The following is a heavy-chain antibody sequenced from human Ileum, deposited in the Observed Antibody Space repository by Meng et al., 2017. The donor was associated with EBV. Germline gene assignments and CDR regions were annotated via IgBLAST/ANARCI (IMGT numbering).Heavy chain of an antibody. J-gene: IGHJ4*02. Sequence: VHLVKSGTEVKKPGASVKVSCKASGYTFTNYGITWVRQAPGQGLEWMGWISAYNGNTNYAQKLQGRVTMTRDTSITTAYMELSRLRSADTAMYYCARGKSGSYSLDYWGQGTLVTVSS. CDR1: GYTFTNYG. CDR2: ISAYNGNT. D-gene: IGHD3-10*01. CDR3: ARGKSGSYSLDY. V-gene: IGHV1-18*01.